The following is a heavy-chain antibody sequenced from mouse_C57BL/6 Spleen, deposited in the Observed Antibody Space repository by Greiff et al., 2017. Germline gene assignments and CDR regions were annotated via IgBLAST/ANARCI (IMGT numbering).Heavy chain of an antibody. Sequence: QVQLKESGAELVKPGASVKMSCKASGYTFTTYPIEWMKQNHGKSLEWIGNFHPYNDDTKYNEKFKGKATLTVEKSSSTVYLELSRLTSDDSAVYYCASGNDYDKDYYAMDYWGQGTSVTVSS. CDR2: FHPYNDDT. D-gene: IGHD2-4*01. CDR3: ASGNDYDKDYYAMDY. CDR1: GYTFTTYP. J-gene: IGHJ4*01. V-gene: IGHV1-47*01.